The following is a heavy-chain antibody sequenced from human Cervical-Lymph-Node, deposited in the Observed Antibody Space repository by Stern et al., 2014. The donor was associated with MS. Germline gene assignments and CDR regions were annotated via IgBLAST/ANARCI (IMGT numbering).Heavy chain of an antibody. Sequence: EVQLVESGAEVKQPGESLKISCKLSGYSFTIYYIAWVRQMPGKGLEWMGVIYPYDSDTTYSPSFQGQCTISADKSITTACLQWSSLRASDTAMYYCARHVQGFDYWGQGTLVTVSS. V-gene: IGHV5-51*01. J-gene: IGHJ4*02. CDR2: IYPYDSDT. CDR1: GYSFTIYY. CDR3: ARHVQGFDY.